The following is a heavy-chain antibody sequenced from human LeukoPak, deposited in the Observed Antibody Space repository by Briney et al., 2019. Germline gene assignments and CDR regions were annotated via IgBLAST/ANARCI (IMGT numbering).Heavy chain of an antibody. CDR3: AKDYPRFSNYGYFDY. CDR1: GFTFTSYW. D-gene: IGHD4-11*01. J-gene: IGHJ4*02. V-gene: IGHV3-7*03. Sequence: GGSLRLSCAASGFTFTSYWMSWVRQAPGKGLEWVANIDQDGSEKNYVDSVKGRFTISRDNAKNSLYLQMNSLRAEDTALYYCAKDYPRFSNYGYFDYWGQGTLVTVSS. CDR2: IDQDGSEK.